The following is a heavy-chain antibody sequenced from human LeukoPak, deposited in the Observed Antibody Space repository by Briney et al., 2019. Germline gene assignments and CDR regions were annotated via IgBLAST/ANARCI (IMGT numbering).Heavy chain of an antibody. CDR3: ARDGPSGSYYY. V-gene: IGHV4-30-2*01. CDR1: GGSISSGGYS. Sequence: PSQTLSLTCAVSGGSISSGGYSWSWIRQPPGKGLEWIGYIYHSGSTYYNPSLKSRVTISVDRSKNQFSLKLSSVTAADTAVYYYARDGPSGSYYYWGQGTLVTVSS. CDR2: IYHSGST. D-gene: IGHD1-26*01. J-gene: IGHJ4*02.